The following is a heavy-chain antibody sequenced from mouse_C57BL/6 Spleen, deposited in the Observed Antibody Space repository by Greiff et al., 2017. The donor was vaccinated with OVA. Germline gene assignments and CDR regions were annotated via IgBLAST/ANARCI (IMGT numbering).Heavy chain of an antibody. CDR1: GFTFSDYG. CDR2: ISSGSSTI. CDR3: AEIYYDYDGGYAMDC. D-gene: IGHD2-4*01. J-gene: IGHJ4*01. Sequence: VQLKESGGGLVKPGGSLKLSCAASGFTFSDYGMHWVRQAPEKGLEWVAYISSGSSTIYYADTVKGRFTISRDNAKNTLFLQMTSLRSEDTAMYYCAEIYYDYDGGYAMDCWGQGTSVTVSS. V-gene: IGHV5-17*01.